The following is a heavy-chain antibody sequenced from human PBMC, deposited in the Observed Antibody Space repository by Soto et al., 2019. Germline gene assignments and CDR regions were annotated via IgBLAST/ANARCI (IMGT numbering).Heavy chain of an antibody. D-gene: IGHD3-3*02. CDR3: VTELGGLDV. J-gene: IGHJ6*02. CDR2: ISSSGHYT. V-gene: IGHV3-11*05. CDR1: GFRLSDYY. Sequence: QVQLVEYGGGLVKPGGSLRLSCTPSGFRLSDYYFSWIRQAPGKGLEWVSYISSSGHYTNYADSVQGRFTMSRDNVKNSLYLQMDSLTVEDTAVYYCVTELGGLDVWGRGTTVTVSS.